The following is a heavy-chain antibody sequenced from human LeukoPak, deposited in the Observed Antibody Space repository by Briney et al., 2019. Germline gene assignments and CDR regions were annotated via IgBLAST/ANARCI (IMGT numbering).Heavy chain of an antibody. CDR3: AKDNGDYTLDKDY. CDR2: INGDGSRI. Sequence: GGSLRLSCVASGFTFSSHWMHWVRQVPGKGLMWVSRINGDGSRIHYGDSVKGRFTISRDNSKNTLYLQMNSLRAEDTAVYYCAKDNGDYTLDKDYWGQGTLVTVSS. V-gene: IGHV3-74*01. J-gene: IGHJ4*02. D-gene: IGHD4-17*01. CDR1: GFTFSSHW.